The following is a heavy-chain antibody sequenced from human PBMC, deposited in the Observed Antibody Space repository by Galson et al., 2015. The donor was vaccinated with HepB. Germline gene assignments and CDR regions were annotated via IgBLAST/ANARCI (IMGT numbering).Heavy chain of an antibody. Sequence: SVKVSCKASGYTFTSYYMHWVRQAPGQGLEWMGIINPSGGSTTYAQRFQGRVTMTRDTSTNTVYMELTSLTSEDTAMYFCAREWGIKGWFDPWGQGSLVTVSS. V-gene: IGHV1-46*01. J-gene: IGHJ5*02. CDR1: GYTFTSYY. CDR2: INPSGGST. D-gene: IGHD3-10*01. CDR3: AREWGIKGWFDP.